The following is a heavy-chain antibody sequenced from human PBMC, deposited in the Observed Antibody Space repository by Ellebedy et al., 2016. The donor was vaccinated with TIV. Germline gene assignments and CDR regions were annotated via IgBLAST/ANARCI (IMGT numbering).Heavy chain of an antibody. V-gene: IGHV1-2*02. J-gene: IGHJ6*02. CDR3: ARGVTASYYYYYGMDV. D-gene: IGHD2-21*02. CDR2: INPHSGGT. CDR1: GYTFTGYY. Sequence: ASVKVSCKASGYTFTGYYMHWVRQAPGQGLEWMGWINPHSGGTSSAQKFQGRVTMTRDTSISTAYMELSRLRSDDTAVYYCARGVTASYYYYYGMDVWGQGTTVTVSS.